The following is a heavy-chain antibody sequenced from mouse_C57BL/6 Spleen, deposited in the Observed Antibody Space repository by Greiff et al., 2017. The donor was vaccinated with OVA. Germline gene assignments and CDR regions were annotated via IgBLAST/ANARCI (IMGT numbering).Heavy chain of an antibody. CDR3: ARRDTTVVDGYFDY. V-gene: IGHV1-55*01. CDR2: IYPGSGST. J-gene: IGHJ2*01. D-gene: IGHD1-1*01. CDR1: GYTFTSYW. Sequence: VKLQQPGAELVKPGASVKMSCKASGYTFTSYWITWVKQRPGQGLEWIGDIYPGSGSTNYNEKFKSKATLTVDTSSSTAYMQLSSLTSEDSAVYYCARRDTTVVDGYFDYWGQGTTLTVSS.